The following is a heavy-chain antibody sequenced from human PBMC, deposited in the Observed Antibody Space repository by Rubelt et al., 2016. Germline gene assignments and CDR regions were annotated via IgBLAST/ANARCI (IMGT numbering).Heavy chain of an antibody. D-gene: IGHD5-24*01. J-gene: IGHJ4*02. CDR2: INHSEST. V-gene: IGHV4-39*07. Sequence: QVQLQESGPGLVKPSETLSLTCTVSGGSISSSSYYWGWIRQPPGKGLEWIGEINHSESTNYNPSLKGRVTISVDTSKNQFSLKLSSVTAADTAVYYCAREGSVEMATIFDYWGQGTLVTVSS. CDR1: GGSISSSSYY. CDR3: AREGSVEMATIFDY.